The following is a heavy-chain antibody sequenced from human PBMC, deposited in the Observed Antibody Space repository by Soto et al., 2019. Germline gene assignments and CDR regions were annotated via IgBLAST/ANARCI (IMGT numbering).Heavy chain of an antibody. V-gene: IGHV4-59*01. Sequence: KASETLSLTCTVSGGSISSYYWSWIRQPPGKGLEWTGYIYYSGSTNYNPSLKSRVTISVDTSKNQFSLKLSSVTAADTAVYYCARDRGLGYCSGGSCYRNYYYYGMDVWGQGTTVTVSS. CDR3: ARDRGLGYCSGGSCYRNYYYYGMDV. CDR1: GGSISSYY. CDR2: IYYSGST. J-gene: IGHJ6*02. D-gene: IGHD2-15*01.